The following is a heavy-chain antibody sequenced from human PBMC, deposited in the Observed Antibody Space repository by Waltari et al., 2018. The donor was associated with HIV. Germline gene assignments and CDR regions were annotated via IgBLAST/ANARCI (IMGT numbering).Heavy chain of an antibody. J-gene: IGHJ5*02. CDR2: IYTSGGT. CDR1: GGSISSGSYY. V-gene: IGHV4-61*02. Sequence: QVQLQESGPGLVKPSQTLSLTCTVSGGSISSGSYYWSWIRQPAGKGLECIGRIYTSGGTNYNRSLNGRVTISVDTSKNQFSLKLSSVTAADTAVYHCAREEWLILGWFDPWGQGTLVTVSS. CDR3: AREEWLILGWFDP. D-gene: IGHD3-22*01.